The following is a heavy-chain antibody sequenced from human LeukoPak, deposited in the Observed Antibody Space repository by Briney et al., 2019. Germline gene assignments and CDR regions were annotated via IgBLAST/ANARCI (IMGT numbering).Heavy chain of an antibody. CDR2: ISSSSSTI. Sequence: QPGGSLRLSCAASGFTFSSYSMNWVRQAPGKGLEWVSYISSSSSTIYYADSVKGRFTISRDNAKNSLYLQMNSLRAEDTAVYYCATNVDTARDYWGQGTLVTVSS. CDR1: GFTFSSYS. V-gene: IGHV3-48*04. CDR3: ATNVDTARDY. J-gene: IGHJ4*02. D-gene: IGHD5-18*01.